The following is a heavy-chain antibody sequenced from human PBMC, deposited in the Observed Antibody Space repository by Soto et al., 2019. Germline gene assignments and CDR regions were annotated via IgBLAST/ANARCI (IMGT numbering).Heavy chain of an antibody. CDR2: IWYDGSNK. CDR1: GFTFSSYG. CDR3: ARERIQLWSIDAFDI. J-gene: IGHJ3*02. D-gene: IGHD5-18*01. V-gene: IGHV3-33*01. Sequence: GGSLRLSCAASGFTFSSYGMHWVRQAPGKGLEWVAVIWYDGSNKYYADSVKGRFTISRDNSKNTLYLQMNSLRAEDTAVYYCARERIQLWSIDAFDIWGQGTMVTVSS.